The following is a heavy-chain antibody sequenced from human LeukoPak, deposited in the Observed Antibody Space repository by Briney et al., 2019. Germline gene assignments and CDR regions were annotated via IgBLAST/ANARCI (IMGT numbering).Heavy chain of an antibody. J-gene: IGHJ6*02. D-gene: IGHD2-2*01. Sequence: ASVKVSCKASGYTFTGYYMHWVRQAPGQGLEWMGWINPNSGGTNYAQKFQGWVTMTRDTSISTAYMELSRLRSDDTAVYYCARSPYCSSTSCFASGMDVWGQGTTVTVSS. V-gene: IGHV1-2*04. CDR3: ARSPYCSSTSCFASGMDV. CDR1: GYTFTGYY. CDR2: INPNSGGT.